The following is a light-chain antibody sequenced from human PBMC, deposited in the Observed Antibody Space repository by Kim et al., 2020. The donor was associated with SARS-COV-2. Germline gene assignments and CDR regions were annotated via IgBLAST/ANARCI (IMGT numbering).Light chain of an antibody. V-gene: IGLV3-1*01. CDR3: QAWDSSTVV. CDR1: KWGYEY. CDR2: QDS. Sequence: VAPEQTASITGSGDKWGYEYACWYQQKQGQPPVLVIYQDSKRPSGIPERFSGSNSGNTATLTISGTQAMDEADYYCQAWDSSTVVFGGGTQLTVL. J-gene: IGLJ2*01.